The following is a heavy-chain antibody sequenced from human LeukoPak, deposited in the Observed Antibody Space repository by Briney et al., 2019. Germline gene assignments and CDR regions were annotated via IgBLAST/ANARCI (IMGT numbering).Heavy chain of an antibody. J-gene: IGHJ4*02. CDR2: ISSSSSYI. Sequence: GGSLRLSCAASGFTFSSYSMNWVRQAPGKGLEWVSSISSSSSYIYYADSVKGRFTISRDNAKNSLYLQMYSLRAEDTAVYYCARRIAAAGGSDYWGQGTLVTVSS. CDR3: ARRIAAAGGSDY. CDR1: GFTFSSYS. D-gene: IGHD6-13*01. V-gene: IGHV3-21*01.